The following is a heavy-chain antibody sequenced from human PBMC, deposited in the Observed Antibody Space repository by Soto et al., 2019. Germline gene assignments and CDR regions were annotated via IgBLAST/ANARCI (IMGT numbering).Heavy chain of an antibody. CDR2: ISYDGSNK. CDR3: AKEPPEATWRANYFDY. CDR1: GFTCSRYA. D-gene: IGHD1-26*01. V-gene: IGHV3-30*04. J-gene: IGHJ4*02. Sequence: QVQLVESGGGVVQPGTSLRLSCVSSGFTCSRYAMHWVRQAPGKGPEWVAIISYDGSNKYYADPVKGRFTISRDNSKNTLYLQMNGLRVEDTAVYYCAKEPPEATWRANYFDYWGQGTLVTVSS.